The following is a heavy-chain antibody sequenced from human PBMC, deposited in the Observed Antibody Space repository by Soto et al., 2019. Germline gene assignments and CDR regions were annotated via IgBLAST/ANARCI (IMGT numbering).Heavy chain of an antibody. CDR1: GFIFSSYA. J-gene: IGHJ3*02. CDR2: ISGNGGTT. CDR3: AKRFAYSSGLDGFDI. D-gene: IGHD6-19*01. Sequence: GSLRLSCAASGFIFSSYAMTWVRQGPGKGLEWVSGISGNGGTTYYADSVKDRFIISRDNSKNTLFLQMNSLRAEDSAIYYCAKRFAYSSGLDGFDIWGQGTMVTVSS. V-gene: IGHV3-23*01.